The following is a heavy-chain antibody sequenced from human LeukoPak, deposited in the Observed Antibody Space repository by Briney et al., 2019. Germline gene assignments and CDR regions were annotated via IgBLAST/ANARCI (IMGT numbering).Heavy chain of an antibody. D-gene: IGHD3-3*01. CDR3: ARGATRRITIFGVVLYHFDY. CDR2: INHSGST. V-gene: IGHV4-34*01. J-gene: IGHJ4*02. Sequence: SETLSLTCAVYGGSFSGYYWSWIRQPPGKGLEWIGEINHSGSTNYNPSLKSRVTISVDTSKNQFSLKLSSVTAADTAVYYCARGATRRITIFGVVLYHFDYWGQGTLVTVSS. CDR1: GGSFSGYY.